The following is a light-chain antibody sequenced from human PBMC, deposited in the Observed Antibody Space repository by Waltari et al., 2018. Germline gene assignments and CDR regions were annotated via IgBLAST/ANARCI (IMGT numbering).Light chain of an antibody. CDR3: ASYTSHSHVV. J-gene: IGLJ2*01. CDR1: SSDVGGYTY. Sequence: QSALTPPASVSGSPGQSITISCTGTSSDVGGYTYVSWYQQHPGKVPKLMIFDVSNRPSRVSNRFSGSKSGNTASLTISGLQAEDEADYYCASYTSHSHVVFGGGTKLTVL. CDR2: DVS. V-gene: IGLV2-14*01.